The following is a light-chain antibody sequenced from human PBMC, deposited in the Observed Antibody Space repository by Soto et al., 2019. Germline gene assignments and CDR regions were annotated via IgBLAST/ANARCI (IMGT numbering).Light chain of an antibody. J-gene: IGKJ1*01. Sequence: DIQMTQSPSALSASTGDTVTITCQASQDIRHFLHWYQHKPGKAPKLLIYDASKLQTGVPSRFRGSGSGTTFTIIISSLQPEDFAIYYCQQYDKLVTFGQGTKVEMK. CDR3: QQYDKLVT. CDR2: DAS. V-gene: IGKV1-33*01. CDR1: QDIRHF.